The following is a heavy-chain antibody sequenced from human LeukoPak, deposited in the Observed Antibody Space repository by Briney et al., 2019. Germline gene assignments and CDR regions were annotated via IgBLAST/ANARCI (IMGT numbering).Heavy chain of an antibody. CDR3: ARDLTSHDYGGYNWFDP. CDR2: IYYSGST. Sequence: SETLSLTCTVSGGSISSYYWSWIRQPPGKGLEWIGYIYYSGSTYYNPSLKSRVTISVGTSKNQFSLKLSSVTAADTAVYYCARDLTSHDYGGYNWFDPWGQGTLVTVSS. V-gene: IGHV4-59*01. CDR1: GGSISSYY. D-gene: IGHD4-23*01. J-gene: IGHJ5*02.